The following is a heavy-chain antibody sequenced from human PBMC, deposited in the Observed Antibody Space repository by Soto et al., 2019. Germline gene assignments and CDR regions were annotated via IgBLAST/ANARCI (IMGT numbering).Heavy chain of an antibody. V-gene: IGHV4-39*07. CDR2: IYYSGNT. J-gene: IGHJ6*02. D-gene: IGHD3-10*01. CDR3: AREGVRGVIPYRDYYYGMDV. CDR1: GGSISSSSYY. Sequence: SETLSLTCTVSGGSISSSSYYWGWIRQPPGKGLEWIGSIYYSGNTYYNPSLKSRVTISVDTSKNQFSLKLSSVTAADTAVYYCAREGVRGVIPYRDYYYGMDVWGQGTTVTVSS.